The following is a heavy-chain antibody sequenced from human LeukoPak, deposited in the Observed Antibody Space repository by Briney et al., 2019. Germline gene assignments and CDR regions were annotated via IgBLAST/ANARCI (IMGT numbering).Heavy chain of an antibody. CDR2: ISYDGSNK. J-gene: IGHJ4*02. CDR1: GFTFSSYG. D-gene: IGHD6-19*01. Sequence: GGSPRLSCAASGFTFSSYGMHWVRQAPGKGLEWVAVISYDGSNKYYADSVKGRFTISRDNSKNTLYLQMNSLRAEDTAVYYCAKDSIGVVGHFDYWGQGTLVTVSS. V-gene: IGHV3-30*18. CDR3: AKDSIGVVGHFDY.